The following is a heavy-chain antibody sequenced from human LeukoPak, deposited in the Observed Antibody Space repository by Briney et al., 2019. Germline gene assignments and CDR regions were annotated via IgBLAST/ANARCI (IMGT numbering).Heavy chain of an antibody. V-gene: IGHV3-9*01. D-gene: IGHD6-13*01. J-gene: IGHJ4*02. CDR1: GFTFSSYP. CDR3: AKDSGSSWYYFDY. Sequence: GGSLRLSCAASGFTFSSYPVSWVRQAPGKGLEWVSGISWNSGSIGYADSVKGRFTISRDNAKNSLYLQMNSLRAEDTALYYCAKDSGSSWYYFDYWGQGTLVTVSS. CDR2: ISWNSGSI.